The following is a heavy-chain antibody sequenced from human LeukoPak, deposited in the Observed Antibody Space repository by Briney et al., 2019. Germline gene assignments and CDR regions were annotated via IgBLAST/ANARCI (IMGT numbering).Heavy chain of an antibody. CDR2: FDPEDGET. CDR1: GYTLTELS. J-gene: IGHJ5*02. D-gene: IGHD6-13*01. V-gene: IGHV1-24*01. CDR3: ATVYSSSWYSWFDP. Sequence: ASVTVSFKVSGYTLTELSMHWVRQAPGKGLEWMGGFDPEDGETIYAQKFQGRVTMTEDTSTDTAYMELSSLRSEDTAVYYCATVYSSSWYSWFDPWGQGTLVTVSS.